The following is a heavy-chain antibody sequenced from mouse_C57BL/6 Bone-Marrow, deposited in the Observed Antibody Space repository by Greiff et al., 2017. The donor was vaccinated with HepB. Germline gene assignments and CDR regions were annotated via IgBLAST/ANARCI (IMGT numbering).Heavy chain of an antibody. J-gene: IGHJ1*03. V-gene: IGHV1-22*01. D-gene: IGHD1-1*01. CDR3: ARWYYGSRWYFDV. Sequence: VQLKQSGPELVKPGASVKMSCKASGYTFTDYNMHWVKQSHGKSLEWIGYINPNNGGTSYNQKFKGKATLTVNKSSSTAYMELRSLTSEDSAVYYCARWYYGSRWYFDVWGTGTTVTVSS. CDR1: GYTFTDYN. CDR2: INPNNGGT.